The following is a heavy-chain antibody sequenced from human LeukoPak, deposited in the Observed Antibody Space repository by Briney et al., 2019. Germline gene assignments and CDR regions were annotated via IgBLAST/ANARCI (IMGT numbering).Heavy chain of an antibody. Sequence: GRSLRLSCAASGFTFSSYGMRGVRHAPGEGLEWVAVISYDGSNKYYADSVKSRFTISRDNSKNTLYLQMNSLRAEDTAVYYCAKVGAVAGTGPDYFDYWGQGTLVTVSS. CDR2: ISYDGSNK. CDR1: GFTFSSYG. CDR3: AKVGAVAGTGPDYFDY. V-gene: IGHV3-30*18. J-gene: IGHJ4*02. D-gene: IGHD6-19*01.